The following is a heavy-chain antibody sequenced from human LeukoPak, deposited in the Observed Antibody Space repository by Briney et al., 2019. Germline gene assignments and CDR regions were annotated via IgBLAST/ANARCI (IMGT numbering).Heavy chain of an antibody. V-gene: IGHV1-2*02. D-gene: IGHD3-22*01. J-gene: IGHJ4*02. Sequence: ASVKVSCKASGYTFTGYYMHWVRQAPGQGLEWMGWINRNSGGTNYAQKFQGRVTMTRDTSISTAYMELSRLRSDDTAVYYCARDFYDSSGSISDYWGQGTLVTVSS. CDR3: ARDFYDSSGSISDY. CDR1: GYTFTGYY. CDR2: INRNSGGT.